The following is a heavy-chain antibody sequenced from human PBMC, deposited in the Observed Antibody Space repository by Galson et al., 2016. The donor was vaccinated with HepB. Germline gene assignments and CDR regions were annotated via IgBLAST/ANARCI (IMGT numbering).Heavy chain of an antibody. J-gene: IGHJ6*02. D-gene: IGHD3-3*01. CDR1: GFMFSAYV. CDR2: ISARSDVI. Sequence: SLRLSCAASGFMFSAYVMAWIRQTPEKGLQCVAYISARSDVIYHEDSAEGRFTISRDNAQSSLFLQMNSMRVEASAIYYCVRGDYGFDIWGQGTTVTVSS. V-gene: IGHV3-11*01. CDR3: VRGDYGFDI.